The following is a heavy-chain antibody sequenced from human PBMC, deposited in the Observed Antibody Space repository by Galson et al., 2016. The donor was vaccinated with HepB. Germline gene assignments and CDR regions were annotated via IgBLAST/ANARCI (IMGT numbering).Heavy chain of an antibody. V-gene: IGHV1-69*05. CDR3: ARASPEAHFGI. CDR1: GVTFSSNA. Sequence: SVKVSCKVSGVTFSSNAISRVRQAPGQGLEWMGGIIPIFGTANYAQRFQGRVTITTDESTSTAYMEVSSLKSEDTAVYYCARASPEAHFGIWGQGTLLTVSS. CDR2: IIPIFGTA. J-gene: IGHJ3*02.